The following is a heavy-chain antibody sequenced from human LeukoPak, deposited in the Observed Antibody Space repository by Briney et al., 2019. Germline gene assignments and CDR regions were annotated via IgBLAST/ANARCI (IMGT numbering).Heavy chain of an antibody. CDR3: ARDGYGGYYYYGMDV. CDR2: IYYSGST. Sequence: SETLSLTCTVSGGSISSGDYYWSWIRQPPGKGLEWIGYIYYSGSTYYNPSLKSRVTISVDTSKSQFSLKLSSVAAADTAVYYCARDGYGGYYYYGMDVWGQGTTVTVSS. J-gene: IGHJ6*02. CDR1: GGSISSGDYY. V-gene: IGHV4-30-4*01. D-gene: IGHD4-23*01.